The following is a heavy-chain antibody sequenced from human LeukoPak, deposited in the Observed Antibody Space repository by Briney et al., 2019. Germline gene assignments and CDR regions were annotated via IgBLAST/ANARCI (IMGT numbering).Heavy chain of an antibody. CDR1: GGSTSSSSYY. Sequence: SETLSLTCTVSGGSTSSSSYYWGWIRQPPGKGLEWIGNIYNSANTHYNPSLKTRITMSVGTSKNQFSLKLNSVTAADTGIYYCARHSRSAYTGYENAFDIWGQGTMVTVSS. J-gene: IGHJ3*02. CDR2: IYNSANT. D-gene: IGHD5-12*01. V-gene: IGHV4-39*01. CDR3: ARHSRSAYTGYENAFDI.